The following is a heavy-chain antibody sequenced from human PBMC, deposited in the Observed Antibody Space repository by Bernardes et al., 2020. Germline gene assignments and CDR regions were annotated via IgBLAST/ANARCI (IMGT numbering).Heavy chain of an antibody. V-gene: IGHV5-51*01. D-gene: IGHD3-22*01. CDR2: IYPSDSNI. Sequence: GESLKISCQGSGYNFATYWIGWVLQMPGQGLEWMGMIYPSDSNIRYSPSFQGQVTISADESIGTAYLQWSSLKASDTAMYYCARRDYYDGDGYGYWGHGTLAT. CDR1: GYNFATYW. CDR3: ARRDYYDGDGYGY. J-gene: IGHJ4*01.